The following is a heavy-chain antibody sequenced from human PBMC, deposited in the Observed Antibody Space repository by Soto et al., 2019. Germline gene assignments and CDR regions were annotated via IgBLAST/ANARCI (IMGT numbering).Heavy chain of an antibody. J-gene: IGHJ4*02. CDR3: ARYNRWQLVHDY. CDR1: VGSFRGYY. CDR2: INHSVST. D-gene: IGHD6-6*01. V-gene: IGHV4-34*01. Sequence: SEALSVSCDVYVGSFRGYYGSGIRQPPGKGLECIGEINHSVSTNYNPSRHSRVTIAVDTPKNDVSLKLSSVTAPDTAVYYCARYNRWQLVHDYWGQGTLVTVSS.